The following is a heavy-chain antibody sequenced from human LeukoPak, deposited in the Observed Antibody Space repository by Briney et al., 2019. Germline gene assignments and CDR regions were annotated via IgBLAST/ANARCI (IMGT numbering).Heavy chain of an antibody. Sequence: PGGSLRLSCAASGFTFSDYYMSWIRQAPGKGLEWVSYISSSGSTIYYADSVKGRFTISRDNAKNSLYLQMNSLRAEDTAVCYCARDSRRGSGYYYPSFDYWGQGTLVTVSS. CDR1: GFTFSDYY. D-gene: IGHD3-22*01. CDR2: ISSSGSTI. J-gene: IGHJ4*02. V-gene: IGHV3-11*01. CDR3: ARDSRRGSGYYYPSFDY.